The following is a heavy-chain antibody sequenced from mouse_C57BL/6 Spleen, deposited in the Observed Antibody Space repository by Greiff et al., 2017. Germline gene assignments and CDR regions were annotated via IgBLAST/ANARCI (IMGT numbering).Heavy chain of an antibody. CDR3: ANHYDGSSHDAMDY. J-gene: IGHJ4*01. CDR2: ISSGSSTI. CDR1: GFTFSDYG. Sequence: EVQGVESGGGLVKPGGSLKLSCAASGFTFSDYGMHWVRQAPEQGLEWVAYISSGSSTIYYADTVKGRFTLSRDNAKNTLFLQMTSLRSEDTAMYYCANHYDGSSHDAMDYWGQGTSVTVSS. D-gene: IGHD1-1*01. V-gene: IGHV5-17*01.